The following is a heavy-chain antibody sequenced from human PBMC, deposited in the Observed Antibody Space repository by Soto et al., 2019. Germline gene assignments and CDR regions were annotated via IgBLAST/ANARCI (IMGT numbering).Heavy chain of an antibody. D-gene: IGHD5-18*01. CDR2: INPILSMS. CDR1: GDTFTFYS. CDR3: ASSYGSGYRAFDY. Sequence: QVQLVQSGAEVKKPGSSVRVSCKASGDTFTFYSINWVRQAPGLGLEWMGRINPILSMSNYAQRFQGRVTMTADKSTSKAYMELSSLRSEDTAMYYCASSYGSGYRAFDYWGQGALVTVSS. J-gene: IGHJ4*02. V-gene: IGHV1-69*02.